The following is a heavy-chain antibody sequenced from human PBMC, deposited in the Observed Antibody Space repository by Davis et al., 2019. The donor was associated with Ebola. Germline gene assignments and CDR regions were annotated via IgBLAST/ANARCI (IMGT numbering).Heavy chain of an antibody. CDR1: GGSFSGYY. D-gene: IGHD3-10*01. V-gene: IGHV4-34*01. CDR2: INHSGST. J-gene: IGHJ6*02. Sequence: PSETLSLTCAVYGGSFSGYYWSWIRQPPGKGLEWIGEINHSGSTNYNPSLKSRVTISVDTSKNQFSLKLSSVTAADTAVYYCARGGRSYYYYGMDVWGQGTTVTVSS. CDR3: ARGGRSYYYYGMDV.